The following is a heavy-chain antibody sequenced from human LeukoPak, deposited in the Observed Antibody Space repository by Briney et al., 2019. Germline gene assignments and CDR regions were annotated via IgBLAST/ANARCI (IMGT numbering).Heavy chain of an antibody. CDR3: TKDFYGGRSWGPFDE. V-gene: IGHV3-21*04. CDR1: GFTFSRYN. CDR2: ISKSRNYI. D-gene: IGHD2/OR15-2a*01. J-gene: IGHJ4*02. Sequence: GGSLRLSCAASGFTFSRYNMNWVRQAPGQGLEWVACISKSRNYIYYADSVKGRFTISRDDAKSSLYLQMDSLRPDDTAFYYCTKDFYGGRSWGPFDEWGQGTLVTVSS.